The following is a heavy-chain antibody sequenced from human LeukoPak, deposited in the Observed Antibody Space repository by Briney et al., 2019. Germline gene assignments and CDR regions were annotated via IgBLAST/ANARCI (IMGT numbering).Heavy chain of an antibody. CDR3: ASDCSSTSCYGGHNWFDP. J-gene: IGHJ5*02. D-gene: IGHD2-2*01. CDR1: GYTFTSYY. V-gene: IGHV1-2*02. CDR2: INPNSGGT. Sequence: ASVKVSCKASGYTFTSYYMHWVRQAPGQGLEWMGWINPNSGGTNYAQKFQGRVTMTRDTSISTAYMELSRLRSDDTAVYYCASDCSSTSCYGGHNWFDPWGQGTLVTVSS.